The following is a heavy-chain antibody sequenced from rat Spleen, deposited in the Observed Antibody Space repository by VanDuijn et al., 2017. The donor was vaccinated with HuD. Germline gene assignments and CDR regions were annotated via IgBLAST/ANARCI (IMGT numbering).Heavy chain of an antibody. CDR2: IWSNGGT. J-gene: IGHJ4*01. CDR3: ARYLTTTGVMDA. Sequence: QVQLRESGPGLVQPSQTLSLTCTVSGLSLTSNSVSWIRQPPGKGLEWMAVIWSNGGTDYNSAIKSRLSISRDTSKSQVFLKMNSLQTEDTAMYFCARYLTTTGVMDAWGQGASVTVSS. D-gene: IGHD1-10*01. CDR1: GLSLTSNS. V-gene: IGHV2-47*01.